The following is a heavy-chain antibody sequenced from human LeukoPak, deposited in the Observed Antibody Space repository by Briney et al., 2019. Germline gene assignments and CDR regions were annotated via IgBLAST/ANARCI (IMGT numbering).Heavy chain of an antibody. CDR2: IKQDGSEE. CDR3: ARGGSYPGC. Sequence: PGGSLRLSCAASGFTFSNYWMSWVRQAPGKGLEWVAKIKQDGSEEYYVDSVEGRFTISRDNAKNSLFLQMNSLRVEDTAIYYCARGGSYPGCWGQGTLVTVSS. CDR1: GFTFSNYW. J-gene: IGHJ4*02. V-gene: IGHV3-7*03. D-gene: IGHD1-26*01.